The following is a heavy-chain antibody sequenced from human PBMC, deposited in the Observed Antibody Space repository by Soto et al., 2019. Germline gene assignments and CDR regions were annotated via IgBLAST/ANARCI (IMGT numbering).Heavy chain of an antibody. CDR3: ARGPIAARPYWYFDL. D-gene: IGHD6-6*01. CDR2: IIPIFGTA. Sequence: QVQLVQSGAEVKKPGSSVKVSCKASGGTFSSYAISWVRQAPGQGLEWMGGIIPIFGTANYAQKFQGRVTITADKSTSTAYIVLSSLRSEDTAVYSCARGPIAARPYWYFDLWGRGTLVTVSS. V-gene: IGHV1-69*06. J-gene: IGHJ2*01. CDR1: GGTFSSYA.